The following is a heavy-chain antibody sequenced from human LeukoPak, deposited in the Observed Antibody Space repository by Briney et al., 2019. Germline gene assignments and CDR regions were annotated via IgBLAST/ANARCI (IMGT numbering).Heavy chain of an antibody. CDR1: GGTFSSYA. V-gene: IGHV1-69*01. D-gene: IGHD6-6*01. CDR2: IIPIFGTA. Sequence: SVKVSCKASGGTFSSYAISWVRQAPGQGLEWMGGIIPIFGTANYAQKFQGRVTITADESTSTAYMELSSLRSEDTAVYYCARAVSSSPQGYYYYMDVWGKGTTVTVSS. J-gene: IGHJ6*03. CDR3: ARAVSSSPQGYYYYMDV.